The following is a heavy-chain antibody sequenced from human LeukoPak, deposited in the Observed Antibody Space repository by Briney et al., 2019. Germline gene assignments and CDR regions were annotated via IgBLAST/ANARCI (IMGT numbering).Heavy chain of an antibody. J-gene: IGHJ4*02. Sequence: GGSLRLSCAASGFTFSDYYMDWVRQAPGKGLEWVGRSRDRAHSYSTEYAASVKGRFTISRDDSKNLLYLQMNSLKIEDTAVYYCARRGDRDNRGYYLDFDYWSQGTLVTVSS. CDR2: SRDRAHSYST. D-gene: IGHD3-22*01. CDR3: ARRGDRDNRGYYLDFDY. V-gene: IGHV3-72*01. CDR1: GFTFSDYY.